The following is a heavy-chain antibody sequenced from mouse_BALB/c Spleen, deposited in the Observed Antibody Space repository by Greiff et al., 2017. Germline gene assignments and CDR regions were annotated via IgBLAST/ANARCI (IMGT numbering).Heavy chain of an antibody. CDR2: IGTGGGT. V-gene: IGHV2-9-2*01. Sequence: VKLMESGPGLVAPSQSLSITCTVSGFSLTSYDISWIRQPPGKGLEWLGVIGTGGGTNYNSAFMSRLSISKDNSKSQVFLKMNRLQTDDTAIYYCVRTGPWFAYWGQGTLVTVSA. J-gene: IGHJ3*01. D-gene: IGHD4-1*01. CDR1: GFSLTSYD. CDR3: VRTGPWFAY.